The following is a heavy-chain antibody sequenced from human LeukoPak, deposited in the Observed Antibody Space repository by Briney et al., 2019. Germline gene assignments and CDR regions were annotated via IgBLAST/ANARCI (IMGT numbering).Heavy chain of an antibody. CDR1: SGSINSYY. CDR2: IYYSGST. J-gene: IGHJ4*02. V-gene: IGHV4-59*01. Sequence: SETLSLTCTFSSGSINSYYWSWIRQPPGKGLERIGNIYYSGSTNYNPSLKSRVTISVDTSKKQFSLKLSSVTAADTAVYYCTRVDGSGSSNYWGQGTLVTVSS. CDR3: TRVDGSGSSNY. D-gene: IGHD3-10*01.